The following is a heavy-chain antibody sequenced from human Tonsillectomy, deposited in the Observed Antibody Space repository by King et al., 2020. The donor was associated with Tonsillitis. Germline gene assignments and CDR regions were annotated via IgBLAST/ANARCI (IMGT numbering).Heavy chain of an antibody. D-gene: IGHD3-9*01. CDR3: TRDSEWRYFVWSEPGY. J-gene: IGHJ4*02. CDR2: IRSKVYGGTT. V-gene: IGHV3-49*03. CDR1: GFTFGDYA. Sequence: VQLVESGGGLVQPGRSLRLSCTPSGFTFGDYAMSWFRQAPGKGLEWVGFIRSKVYGGTTEYAASVKGRFTISRDDSKSIAHLQMNSLKTEDTAVYYCTRDSEWRYFVWSEPGYWGQGTLVTVSS.